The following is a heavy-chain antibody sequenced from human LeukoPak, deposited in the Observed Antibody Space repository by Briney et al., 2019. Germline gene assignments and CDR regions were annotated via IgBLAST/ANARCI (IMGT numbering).Heavy chain of an antibody. CDR2: ISPNRGGT. J-gene: IGHJ4*02. Sequence: GASVKVSCKASEYTFTGYYIHWVRQAPGQGLEWMGWISPNRGGTNYAQNFQGRVTLTRDASISTVYMELSRLRSDDTAIYYCARGRLFRIPYGDFDYWGQGTMVTVSS. CDR3: ARGRLFRIPYGDFDY. D-gene: IGHD4-17*01. V-gene: IGHV1-2*02. CDR1: EYTFTGYY.